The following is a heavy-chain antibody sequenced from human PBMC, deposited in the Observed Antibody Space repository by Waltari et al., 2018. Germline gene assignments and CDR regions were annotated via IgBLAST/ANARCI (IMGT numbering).Heavy chain of an antibody. J-gene: IGHJ4*02. Sequence: EMQLVAPGGGLVQPAGSLRLFCAASQFTLRNYWMPWVRQAPGRGLEWVANINEDGSKSFYVDSVKGRFTISRDNAKNSLYLQMNSLRAEDTAIYYCASGPDHGDFWGQGTLVTVSS. V-gene: IGHV3-7*01. CDR3: ASGPDHGDF. CDR2: INEDGSKS. CDR1: QFTLRNYW.